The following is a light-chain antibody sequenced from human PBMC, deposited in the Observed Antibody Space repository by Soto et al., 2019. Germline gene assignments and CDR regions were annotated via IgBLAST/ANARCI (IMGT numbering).Light chain of an antibody. V-gene: IGKV3-11*01. J-gene: IGKJ5*01. Sequence: EIVLTQSPATLSLSPSERATLSCRASQSVSSYFAWYQQKPGQAPRLLIYDASNRATGIPARFSGSGSGTDFTLTISSLEPEDFAVYYCQQRSNWPITFGQGTRLEIK. CDR3: QQRSNWPIT. CDR1: QSVSSY. CDR2: DAS.